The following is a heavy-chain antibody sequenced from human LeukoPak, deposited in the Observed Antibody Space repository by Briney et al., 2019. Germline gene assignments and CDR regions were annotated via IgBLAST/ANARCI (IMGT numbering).Heavy chain of an antibody. CDR3: ARDITMIVVVPGY. Sequence: GGSLRLSCVASGFTVSNKYMSWVRQAPGKGLEWVSVLYNAGSTYYADSVKGRFTISRDNSKNTLYLQMYSLRAEDTAVYYCARDITMIVVVPGYWGQGTLVTVSS. CDR2: LYNAGST. D-gene: IGHD3-22*01. J-gene: IGHJ4*02. CDR1: GFTVSNKY. V-gene: IGHV3-53*01.